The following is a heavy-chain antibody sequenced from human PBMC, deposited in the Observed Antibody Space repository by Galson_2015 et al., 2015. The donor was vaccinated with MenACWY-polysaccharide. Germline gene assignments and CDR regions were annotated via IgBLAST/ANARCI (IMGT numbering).Heavy chain of an antibody. J-gene: IGHJ3*02. Sequence: SLRLSCAASEFTFSSYWMHWVRQAPGKGLVWVSRINSDGRSTTHEDSVKGRFPISRDNAKDTLFLQMNSLRAEDTAIYYCARSKFSSGYFVRAFDIWGQGTMVTVSS. CDR2: INSDGRST. V-gene: IGHV3-74*01. D-gene: IGHD3-22*01. CDR1: EFTFSSYW. CDR3: ARSKFSSGYFVRAFDI.